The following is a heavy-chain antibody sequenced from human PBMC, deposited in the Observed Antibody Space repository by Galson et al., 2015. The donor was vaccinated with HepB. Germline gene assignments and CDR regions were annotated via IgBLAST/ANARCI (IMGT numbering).Heavy chain of an antibody. Sequence: SLRLSCAASGFTFSSYSMNWVRQAPGKGLEWVSSISSSSSYIYYADSVKGRFTISRDNAKNSLYLQMNSLRAEDTAVYYCAREWVEDYYYYYGMDVWGQGTTVTVSS. V-gene: IGHV3-21*01. CDR3: AREWVEDYYYYYGMDV. D-gene: IGHD1-26*01. J-gene: IGHJ6*02. CDR2: ISSSSSYI. CDR1: GFTFSSYS.